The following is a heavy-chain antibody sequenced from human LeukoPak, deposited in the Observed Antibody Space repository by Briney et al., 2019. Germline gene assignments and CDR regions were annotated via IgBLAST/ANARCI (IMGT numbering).Heavy chain of an antibody. Sequence: SETLSLTCAVYGGSFSGYYWNWIRQPPGKGLEWIGEINNSGSTNYNPSLKSRVTISRDTSKNQFSLKLSSVTAADTAVYYCARDPFLFSSGWLGAFDIWGQGTMVTVSS. CDR1: GGSFSGYY. CDR2: INNSGST. D-gene: IGHD6-19*01. V-gene: IGHV4-34*01. CDR3: ARDPFLFSSGWLGAFDI. J-gene: IGHJ3*02.